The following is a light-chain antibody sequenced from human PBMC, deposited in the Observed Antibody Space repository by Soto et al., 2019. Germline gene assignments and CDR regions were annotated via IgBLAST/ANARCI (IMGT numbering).Light chain of an antibody. CDR1: QSVTRSF. Sequence: EIGLTQSPATLSLSPGERVTLSCMASQSVTRSFLAWYPQKPGQAPRLLIYGASSRATGIPDRFSGSGSGTDFTLTISRLEPEDFAVYYCHQYGSSPQAFGPGTKVDIK. V-gene: IGKV3-20*01. CDR2: GAS. CDR3: HQYGSSPQA. J-gene: IGKJ3*01.